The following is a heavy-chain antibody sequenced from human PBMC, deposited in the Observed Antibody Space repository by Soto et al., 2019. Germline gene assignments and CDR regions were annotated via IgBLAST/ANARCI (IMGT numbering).Heavy chain of an antibody. J-gene: IGHJ4*02. CDR3: ARGQHGLDQ. CDR2: VSNDGRNK. Sequence: QVQLLESGGGVVQPGRSLRLSCAASGFTFSSYAMHWVRQPPGKGLEWVAVVSNDGRNKFYADSVRGRFTISRDNSKNALYLELDSLSVEDTAVFYCARGQHGLDQWGQGSLVLVSP. CDR1: GFTFSSYA. D-gene: IGHD2-8*01. V-gene: IGHV3-30-3*01.